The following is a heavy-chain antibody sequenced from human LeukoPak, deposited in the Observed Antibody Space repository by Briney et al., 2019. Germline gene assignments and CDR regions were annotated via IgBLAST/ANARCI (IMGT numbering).Heavy chain of an antibody. J-gene: IGHJ3*02. CDR3: ARRFTSGYYSGAFDI. V-gene: IGHV5-51*01. CDR1: GYSFTSYW. Sequence: GESLKISCKGSGYSFTSYWTGWVRQMPGKGLEWMGIIYPGDSDTRYSPSFQGQVTISADKSISTAYLQWSSLKASDTAMYYCARRFTSGYYSGAFDIWGQGTMVTVSS. D-gene: IGHD3-22*01. CDR2: IYPGDSDT.